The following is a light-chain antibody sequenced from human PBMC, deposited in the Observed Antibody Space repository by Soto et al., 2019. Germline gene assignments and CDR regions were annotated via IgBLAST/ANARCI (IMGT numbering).Light chain of an antibody. J-gene: IGLJ1*01. CDR2: EVY. V-gene: IGLV2-14*01. CDR1: SSDIGDYNY. Sequence: QSVLTQPASVSGSPGQSVTISCTGSSSDIGDYNYVSWYQQLPGKAPKLLIYEVYNRPAGVSIRFSGSKSGNTASLTISGLQTRDDGDYYCSSYSSANTLYVFGTGTKLTVL. CDR3: SSYSSANTLYV.